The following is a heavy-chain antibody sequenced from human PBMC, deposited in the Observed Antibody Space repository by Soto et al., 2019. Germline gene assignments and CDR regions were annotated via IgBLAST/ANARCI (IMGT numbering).Heavy chain of an antibody. D-gene: IGHD6-6*01. CDR3: ARDLELDRSSSGYYYYGMDV. CDR1: GYTFTGYY. Sequence: ASVKVSCKASGYTFTGYYMHWVRQAPGQGLEWTGWINPNSGGTNYAQKFQGRVTMTRDTSTSTVYMELSSLRSEDTAVYYCARDLELDRSSSGYYYYGMDVWGQGTTVTVS. CDR2: INPNSGGT. V-gene: IGHV1-2*02. J-gene: IGHJ6*02.